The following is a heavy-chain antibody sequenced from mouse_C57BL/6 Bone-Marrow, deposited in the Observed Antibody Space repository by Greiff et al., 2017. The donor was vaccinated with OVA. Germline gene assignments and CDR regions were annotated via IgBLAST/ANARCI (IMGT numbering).Heavy chain of an antibody. Sequence: VQLQASGPGLVQPSQSLSITCTVSGFSLTSYGVHWVRQPPGKGLEWLGVIWSGGSTDYNAAFISRLSISKDNSKSQVFFKMNSLQADDTAIYYCAKTGFITTVVATLDWYFDVWGTGTTVTVSS. V-gene: IGHV2-4*01. J-gene: IGHJ1*03. CDR2: IWSGGST. D-gene: IGHD1-1*01. CDR3: AKTGFITTVVATLDWYFDV. CDR1: GFSLTSYG.